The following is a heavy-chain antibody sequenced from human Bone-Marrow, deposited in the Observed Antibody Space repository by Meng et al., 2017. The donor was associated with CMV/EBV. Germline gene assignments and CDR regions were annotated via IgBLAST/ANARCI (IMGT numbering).Heavy chain of an antibody. CDR1: GGFISRDY. J-gene: IGHJ5*02. Sequence: SETLSLTCIVSGGFISRDYWSWIRQPPGKGLEWIGSIYYSGSTYYNPSLKSRVTISVDTSKNQFSLKLSSVTAADTAVFHCARHGVMVVPYNWSDPWGQGTLVTVSS. CDR2: IYYSGST. CDR3: ARHGVMVVPYNWSDP. D-gene: IGHD2-15*01. V-gene: IGHV4-39*01.